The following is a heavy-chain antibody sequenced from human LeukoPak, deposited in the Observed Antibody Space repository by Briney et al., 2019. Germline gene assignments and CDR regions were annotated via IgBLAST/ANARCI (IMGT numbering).Heavy chain of an antibody. V-gene: IGHV4-30-4*01. D-gene: IGHD3-22*01. CDR3: ARTTYYYDSSASSPSYGMDV. Sequence: SETLSLTCTVSGGSISSGDYYWRWIRQPPGKGLEWIGYIYYSGSTYYNPSLKSRVTISVDTSKNQCSLKLSSVTAADTAVYYCARTTYYYDSSASSPSYGMDVWGQGTTVTVSS. J-gene: IGHJ6*02. CDR2: IYYSGST. CDR1: GGSISSGDYY.